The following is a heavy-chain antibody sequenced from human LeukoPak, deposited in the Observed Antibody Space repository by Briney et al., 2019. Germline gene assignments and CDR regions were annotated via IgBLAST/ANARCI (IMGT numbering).Heavy chain of an antibody. CDR1: GFTFSSYA. D-gene: IGHD2-2*01. CDR2: ISGSGGST. J-gene: IGHJ6*02. CDR3: AKGNLIRYCSSTSCYGGMDV. V-gene: IGHV3-23*01. Sequence: GGSLRLSCAASGFTFSSYAMSWVRQAPGKGLEWVSAISGSGGSTYYADSVKGRFTIFRDNSKNTLYLQMNSLRAEDTAVYYCAKGNLIRYCSSTSCYGGMDVWGQGTTVTVSS.